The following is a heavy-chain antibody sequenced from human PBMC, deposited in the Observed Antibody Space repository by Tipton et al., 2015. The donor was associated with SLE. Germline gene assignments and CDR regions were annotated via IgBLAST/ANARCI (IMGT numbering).Heavy chain of an antibody. CDR2: ISYGGSNK. Sequence: SLRLSCAASGFTFSSYAMHWVRQAPGKGLEWVAVISYGGSNKYYADSVKGRFTISRDNSKNTVYLQMNSLRAEDTAVYYCATQHQRPPGMSYYYYGLDVWGQGTTVTVSS. CDR3: ATQHQRPPGMSYYYYGLDV. CDR1: GFTFSSYA. V-gene: IGHV3-30*04. J-gene: IGHJ6*02. D-gene: IGHD2-2*01.